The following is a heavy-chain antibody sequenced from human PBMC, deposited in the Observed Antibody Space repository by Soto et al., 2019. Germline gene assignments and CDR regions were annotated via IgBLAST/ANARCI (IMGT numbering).Heavy chain of an antibody. D-gene: IGHD6-19*01. CDR2: TYTSSGST. V-gene: IGHV4-4*07. CDR1: VGSISSYY. J-gene: IGHJ4*02. CDR3: ARSVYTEGGWLFDY. Sequence: SEPLSLTCPVSVGSISSYYWSWIRQPAGKGLEWVGHTYTSSGSTNYNPSLKTRVTMSVDTSNNQFSLKLSSVTAADTAVYYCARSVYTEGGWLFDYWGQGTLVTVSS.